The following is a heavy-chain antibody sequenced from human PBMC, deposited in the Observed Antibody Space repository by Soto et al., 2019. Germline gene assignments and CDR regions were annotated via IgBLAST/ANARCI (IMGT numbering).Heavy chain of an antibody. Sequence: GASVKVSCKASGGTFSSYTISWVRQAPGQGLEWMGRIIPILGIANYAQKFQGRVTITADKSTSTAYMELSSLRSEDTAVYYCAREERYCSGGSCYDNRRYWGQGTLVTVSS. V-gene: IGHV1-69*04. CDR3: AREERYCSGGSCYDNRRY. J-gene: IGHJ4*02. CDR1: GGTFSSYT. CDR2: IIPILGIA. D-gene: IGHD2-15*01.